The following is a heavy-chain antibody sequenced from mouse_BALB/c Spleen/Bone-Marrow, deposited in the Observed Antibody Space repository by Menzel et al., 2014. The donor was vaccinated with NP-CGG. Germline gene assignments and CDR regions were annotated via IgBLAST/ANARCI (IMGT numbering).Heavy chain of an antibody. CDR1: GFTFTDYY. CDR2: IRNKAYGYTT. CDR3: ARDMGGLLFDS. V-gene: IGHV7-3*02. D-gene: IGHD1-1*01. Sequence: EVKVVESGGGLVQPGGPLRLSCAPSGFTFTDYYMNWVRQPPGKALEWLAFIRNKAYGYTTEYSASVKGRFTISRDNSQNILYPQMNTLRAEDSATYYCARDMGGLLFDSWGQGTTLSVSS. J-gene: IGHJ2*01.